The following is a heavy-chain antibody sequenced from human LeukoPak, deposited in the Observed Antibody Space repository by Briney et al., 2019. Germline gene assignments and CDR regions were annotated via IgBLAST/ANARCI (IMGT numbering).Heavy chain of an antibody. CDR3: AREIQLFSARFDP. Sequence: GASVKVSCKASGYTFTGYYMHWVRQAPGQGLEWMGWINPNSGGTNYAQKFQGRVTMTRDTSISTAYMELSRLRSDDTAVYYRAREIQLFSARFDPWGQGTLVTVSS. V-gene: IGHV1-2*02. CDR2: INPNSGGT. J-gene: IGHJ5*02. D-gene: IGHD5-18*01. CDR1: GYTFTGYY.